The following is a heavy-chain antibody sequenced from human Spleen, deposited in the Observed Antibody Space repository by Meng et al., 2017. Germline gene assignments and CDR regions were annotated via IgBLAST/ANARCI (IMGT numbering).Heavy chain of an antibody. CDR1: GGSISSSSYY. V-gene: IGHV4-39*07. CDR2: IYYSGST. CDR3: ARGGLLGELFDY. Sequence: SETLSLTCTVSGGSISSSSYYWGWIRQPPGKGLEWIGSIYYSGSTYYNPSLKSRVTISVDTSKNQFSLRLNSVTAADTAVYFCARGGLLGELFDYWGQGTLVTVSS. D-gene: IGHD3-16*01. J-gene: IGHJ4*02.